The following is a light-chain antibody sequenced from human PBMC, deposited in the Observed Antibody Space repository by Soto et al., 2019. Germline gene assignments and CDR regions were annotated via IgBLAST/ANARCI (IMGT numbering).Light chain of an antibody. CDR1: QALKNK. CDR3: LQHRLYPIT. CDR2: HAS. Sequence: DIQMTQSPSSLSGSVGDRVTLTCRASQALKNKLGWFQHTPGKAPQRLIYHASTLHSGDPSRFSGSGSGTEITLTIGSLQPEDSGPYFCLQHRLYPITFGGGTKVEIK. J-gene: IGKJ4*01. V-gene: IGKV1-17*01.